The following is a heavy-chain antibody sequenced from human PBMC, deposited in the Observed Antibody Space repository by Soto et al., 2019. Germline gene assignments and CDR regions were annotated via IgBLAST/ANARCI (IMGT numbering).Heavy chain of an antibody. V-gene: IGHV4-59*12. Sequence: PSETLSLTCTVSGASISSYYWSWIRQPPGKGLEWIGYVYYSGSTNYNPSLKSRVTISVDTSKNQFSLKLSPVTAADTAVYYCARSPDSSGYYPRWYYYGMDVWGQGTTVTVSS. CDR2: VYYSGST. CDR3: ARSPDSSGYYPRWYYYGMDV. J-gene: IGHJ6*02. D-gene: IGHD3-22*01. CDR1: GASISSYY.